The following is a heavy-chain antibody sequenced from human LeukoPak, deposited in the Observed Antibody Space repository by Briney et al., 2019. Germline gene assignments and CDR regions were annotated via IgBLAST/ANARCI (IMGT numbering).Heavy chain of an antibody. V-gene: IGHV3-33*01. D-gene: IGHD3-10*01. Sequence: GGSLRLSYAASGFTFSSYGMHWVRQAPGKGLEWVAVIWYDGSNKYYADSVKGRFTISRDNSKNTLYLQMNSLRAEDTAVYYCARDGDYYGSGSYYMDWFDPWGQGTLVTVSS. CDR1: GFTFSSYG. J-gene: IGHJ5*02. CDR3: ARDGDYYGSGSYYMDWFDP. CDR2: IWYDGSNK.